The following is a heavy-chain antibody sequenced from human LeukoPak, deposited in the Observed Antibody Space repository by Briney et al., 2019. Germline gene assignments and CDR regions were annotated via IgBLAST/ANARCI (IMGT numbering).Heavy chain of an antibody. V-gene: IGHV3-23*01. CDR3: AKAERYSYNYYYDMDV. D-gene: IGHD5-18*01. CDR2: ISGSSANT. Sequence: GGSLRLSRAASGFTFSNYAMNWVRQAPGEGLEWVSTISGSSANTFYADSVKGRFTISRDNSENTLYLQMDSLRAADTAMYHCAKAERYSYNYYYDMDVWGTGTTVTVSS. CDR1: GFTFSNYA. J-gene: IGHJ6*03.